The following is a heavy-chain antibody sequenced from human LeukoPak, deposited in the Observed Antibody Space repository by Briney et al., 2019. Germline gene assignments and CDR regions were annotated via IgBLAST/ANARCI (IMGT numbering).Heavy chain of an antibody. D-gene: IGHD2-2*01. CDR2: INTDGSST. CDR3: ASRGYCSSTSCYDTYYYYYMDV. CDR1: GFTLSGYW. J-gene: IGHJ6*03. V-gene: IGHV3-74*01. Sequence: GGSLRLSCAASGFTLSGYWMHWVRQAPGKGLVWVSRINTDGSSTSYADSVKGRFTISRYNAKNTLYLQLNSLRAADTPVYNCASRGYCSSTSCYDTYYYYYMDVWGKGTTVTVSS.